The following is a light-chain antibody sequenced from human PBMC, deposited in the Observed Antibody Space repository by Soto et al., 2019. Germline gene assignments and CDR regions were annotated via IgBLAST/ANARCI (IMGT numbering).Light chain of an antibody. V-gene: IGKV3-15*01. CDR3: QQYNKWPPVT. CDR1: QSIGSD. J-gene: IGKJ5*01. Sequence: ELVMPQSPTTLSVSPGGRATLSCRASQSIGSDLAWYQQKPGQAPRLLIYAASTRATDVPDRFTGSGSGTEFTLTISSLQSDDLAVYYCQQYNKWPPVTFGQGTRLQIK. CDR2: AAS.